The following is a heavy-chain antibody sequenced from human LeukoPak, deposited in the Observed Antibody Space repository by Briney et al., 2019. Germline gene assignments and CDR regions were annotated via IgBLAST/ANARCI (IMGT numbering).Heavy chain of an antibody. Sequence: PGRSLRLSCAASGFTFSRYGMNWVRQAPGKGLEWVAVIWYDGSNKYYADSVKGRFTISRDNSKNTMYLQMNSLRAEDTAVYYCASTSGWYEPIDYWGQGTLVTVSS. J-gene: IGHJ4*02. V-gene: IGHV3-33*07. D-gene: IGHD6-19*01. CDR3: ASTSGWYEPIDY. CDR2: IWYDGSNK. CDR1: GFTFSRYG.